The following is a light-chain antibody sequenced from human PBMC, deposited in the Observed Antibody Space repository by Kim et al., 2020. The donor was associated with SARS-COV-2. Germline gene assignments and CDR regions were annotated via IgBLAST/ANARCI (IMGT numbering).Light chain of an antibody. CDR1: QGISNS. CDR3: QKYNAAPWT. CDR2: AAS. V-gene: IGKV1-27*01. Sequence: ASVGDRVTITCRASQGISNSVAWYQQKPENVPEVLFYAASTLHSGVPSRFSGSGSGTDFTLTISSLQPEDVATYYCQKYNAAPWTFGQGTKVDIK. J-gene: IGKJ1*01.